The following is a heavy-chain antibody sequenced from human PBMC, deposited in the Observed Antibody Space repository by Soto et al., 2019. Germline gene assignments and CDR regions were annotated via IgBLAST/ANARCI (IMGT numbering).Heavy chain of an antibody. CDR2: INTDGSRT. V-gene: IGHV3-74*01. D-gene: IGHD1-1*01. CDR1: GFTFNNYW. Sequence: EVQLVESGGELVQPGGSLRLSCASSGFTFNNYWMHWVRQSPGKGLVWVSRINTDGSRTNYADSVKGRFTISIDNAKNTLYLQMESLRAEDTAVYYCAKVATGSYNWFDPWGQGSLVTVSS. CDR3: AKVATGSYNWFDP. J-gene: IGHJ5*02.